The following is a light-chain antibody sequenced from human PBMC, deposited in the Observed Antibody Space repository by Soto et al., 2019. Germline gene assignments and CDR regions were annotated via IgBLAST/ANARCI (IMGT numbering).Light chain of an antibody. CDR1: SGHSSYA. CDR3: QTWDTGARVV. V-gene: IGLV4-69*01. Sequence: QPVLTQSPSAYASLQASVKLTCTLSSGHSSYAIAWHQQQPEKGPRYLMKLSSDGSHSKGDGIPDRFSGSSSGAERYLTISSLQSEDEADYYCQTWDTGARVVFGGGTKVTVL. CDR2: LSSDGSH. J-gene: IGLJ2*01.